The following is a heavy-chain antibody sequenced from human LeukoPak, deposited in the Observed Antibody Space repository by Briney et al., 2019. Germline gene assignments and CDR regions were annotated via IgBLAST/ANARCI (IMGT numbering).Heavy chain of an antibody. CDR2: IKGDGSVQ. Sequence: PGRSLRLSCAASGFTFSNYGMHWVRQAPGKGLEWVANIKGDGSVQDYADSVKGRFTISRDNAKNLVYLQMNSLRVDDTAIYYCVGQLLRAVWGKGTTVTVSS. CDR1: GFTFSNYG. V-gene: IGHV3-7*01. J-gene: IGHJ6*04. D-gene: IGHD2-2*01. CDR3: VGQLLRAV.